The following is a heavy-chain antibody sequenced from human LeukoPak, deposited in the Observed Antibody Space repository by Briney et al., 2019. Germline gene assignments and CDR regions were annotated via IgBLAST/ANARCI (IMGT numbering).Heavy chain of an antibody. CDR2: INHSGST. D-gene: IGHD3-22*01. J-gene: IGHJ4*02. Sequence: SETLSLTCAVYGGSFSGYYWSWIRQPPGKGLEWIGEINHSGSTNYNPSLKSRVTISVDTSKNQFSLKLSSVTAADTAVYYCARDGGAYWYDSSGYYDYWGQGTLVTVSS. V-gene: IGHV4-34*01. CDR1: GGSFSGYY. CDR3: ARDGGAYWYDSSGYYDY.